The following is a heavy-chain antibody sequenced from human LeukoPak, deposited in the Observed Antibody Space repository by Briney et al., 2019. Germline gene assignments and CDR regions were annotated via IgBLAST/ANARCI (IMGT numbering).Heavy chain of an antibody. Sequence: PSETLSLTCTVSGDSISSSSHYWGWIRQPPGKGLEWIGYIYYSGSTNYNPSLKSRVTISVDTSKNQFSLKLSSVTAADTAVYYCARGRWGQWLVPFDYWGQGTLVTVSS. CDR3: ARGRWGQWLVPFDY. J-gene: IGHJ4*02. V-gene: IGHV4-61*05. CDR1: GDSISSSSHY. D-gene: IGHD6-19*01. CDR2: IYYSGST.